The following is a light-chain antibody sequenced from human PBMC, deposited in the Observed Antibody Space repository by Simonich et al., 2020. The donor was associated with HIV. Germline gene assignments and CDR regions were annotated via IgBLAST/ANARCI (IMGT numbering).Light chain of an antibody. J-gene: IGKJ1*01. CDR3: QQYYSTPT. Sequence: DIHMTQSPSSLSASVGDRVTITCQASKDIRNYLNWYQQKPGKAPKLLIYDASNLHTGVPSRFSGSGSGTDFTLTISSLQPEDFAIYYCQQYYSTPTFGQGTKVEI. CDR2: DAS. V-gene: IGKV1-33*01. CDR1: KDIRNY.